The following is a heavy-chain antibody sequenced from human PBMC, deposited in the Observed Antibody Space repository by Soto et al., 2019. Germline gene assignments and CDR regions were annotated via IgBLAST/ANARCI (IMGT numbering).Heavy chain of an antibody. V-gene: IGHV1-69*12. CDR1: GGTFTSYA. CDR3: ARGANYEASCCDMVV. D-gene: IGHD1-7*01. Sequence: QVQLLQSGAEVKKPGSSVRVSCMTSGGTFTSYALNWVRQAPGQGPEWMGVIIPIFGTPIYAQKFQGRLTLTADGSTSTIYMELSSLTSEDTAAYYCARGANYEASCCDMVVWGQGTTVIVSS. CDR2: IIPIFGTP. J-gene: IGHJ6*02.